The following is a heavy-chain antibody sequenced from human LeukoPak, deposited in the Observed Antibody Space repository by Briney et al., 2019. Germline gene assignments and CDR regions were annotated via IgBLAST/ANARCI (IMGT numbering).Heavy chain of an antibody. J-gene: IGHJ3*02. D-gene: IGHD4-17*01. CDR3: ARPDDYGDYGAFDI. CDR2: IYYSGST. Sequence: SETLSLTCTVSGGSVSSGSYYWSWIRQPPGKGLEWIGYIYYSGSTNYNPSLKSRVTISVDTSKNQFSLKLSSVTAADTAVYYCARPDDYGDYGAFDIWGQGTMVTVSS. CDR1: GGSVSSGSYY. V-gene: IGHV4-61*01.